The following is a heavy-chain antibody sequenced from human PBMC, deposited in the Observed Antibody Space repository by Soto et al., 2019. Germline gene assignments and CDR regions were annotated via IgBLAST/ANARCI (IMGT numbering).Heavy chain of an antibody. CDR3: AGPAAGMENYYGMDV. Sequence: ASVKVSCKASGGTFSSYAISWVRQAPGQGLEWMGGIIPIFGTANYAQKFQGRVTITADESTSTAYMELSSLRSEDTAVYYCAGPAAGMENYYGMDVWGQGTTVTVSS. CDR1: GGTFSSYA. V-gene: IGHV1-69*13. CDR2: IIPIFGTA. D-gene: IGHD6-13*01. J-gene: IGHJ6*02.